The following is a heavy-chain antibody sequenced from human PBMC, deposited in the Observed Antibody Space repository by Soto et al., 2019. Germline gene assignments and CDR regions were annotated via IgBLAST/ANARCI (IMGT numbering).Heavy chain of an antibody. Sequence: PXXTLSLTCTVSSGSIIPYYWSWIRQPPGKGLEWIGYXYYSGXTPYNHYLKSXXNISVDTXXNQFYLKLSSVTAADTAVYYCARLGGYYQAFDPWGQGTLVTVSS. D-gene: IGHD3-22*01. CDR3: ARLGGYYQAFDP. J-gene: IGHJ5*02. V-gene: IGHV4-59*08. CDR1: SGSIIPYY. CDR2: XYYSGXT.